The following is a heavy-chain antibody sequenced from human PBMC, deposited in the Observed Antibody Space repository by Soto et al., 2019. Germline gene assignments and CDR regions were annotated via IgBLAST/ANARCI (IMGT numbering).Heavy chain of an antibody. Sequence: QVQLVQSGAEVKKPGSSVKVSCKASGGTFSSYTISWVRQAPGQGLEWMGRIIPILGIANYAQKFQGRVTITADKSTSTVYMELSSLRSEDTAVYYCGGTIVVVPAASEQIDYWGQGTLVTVSS. V-gene: IGHV1-69*02. D-gene: IGHD2-2*01. J-gene: IGHJ4*02. CDR2: IIPILGIA. CDR3: GGTIVVVPAASEQIDY. CDR1: GGTFSSYT.